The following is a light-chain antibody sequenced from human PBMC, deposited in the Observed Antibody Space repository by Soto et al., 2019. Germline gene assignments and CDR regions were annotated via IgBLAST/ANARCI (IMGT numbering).Light chain of an antibody. V-gene: IGKV1-5*03. CDR3: QQYSTYTPRT. CDR1: QSISIW. Sequence: DIQLTQSPSTLSASVGDRVTITCRDSQSISIWLAWYQQKPGKAPKILIYKASNLESGVPSRFSGSGSGTEFTLTISSLQPDDFATYYCQQYSTYTPRTFXQGTKVDIK. J-gene: IGKJ1*01. CDR2: KAS.